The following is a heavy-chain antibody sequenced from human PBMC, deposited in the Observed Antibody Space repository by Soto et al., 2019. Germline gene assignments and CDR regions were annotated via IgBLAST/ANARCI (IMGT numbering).Heavy chain of an antibody. J-gene: IGHJ4*02. D-gene: IGHD2-2*01. Sequence: EVQLVESGGGLVKPGGSLRLSCTASGFTFRDFNMDWVRQAPGKGLEWVASITSGSSYIHYADSVMRRFVISRDNTKNSLYLQMDSLKGEDTAVYYCARQYADFGYFDFWGQGVLVTVS. V-gene: IGHV3-21*06. CDR2: ITSGSSYI. CDR3: ARQYADFGYFDF. CDR1: GFTFRDFN.